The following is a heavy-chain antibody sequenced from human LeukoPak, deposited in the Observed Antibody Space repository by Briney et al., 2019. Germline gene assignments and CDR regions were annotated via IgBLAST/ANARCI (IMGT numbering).Heavy chain of an antibody. Sequence: ASVKVSCKASGYTFTGYSIHWVRQAPGQGLEWVGWINPKSGGTNSAQKFQGRVTMTRDTAITTAYMELSRLTSDDTAVHYCSRGSITNWNWFDPWGQGTLVTVSS. V-gene: IGHV1-2*02. D-gene: IGHD1-1*01. J-gene: IGHJ5*02. CDR1: GYTFTGYS. CDR3: SRGSITNWNWFDP. CDR2: INPKSGGT.